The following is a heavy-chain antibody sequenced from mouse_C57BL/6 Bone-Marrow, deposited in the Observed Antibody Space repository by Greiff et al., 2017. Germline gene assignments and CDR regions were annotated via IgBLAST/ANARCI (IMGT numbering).Heavy chain of an antibody. V-gene: IGHV5-4*03. Sequence: EVMLVESGGGLVKPGGSLKLSCAASGFTFSSSAMSWVRQTPEKRLEWVATISDGGSYTYYPDNVKGRFTISRDNAKNNLYLQMSHLKSEDTAMYYCARGLSITGDFDYWGQGTTLTVSS. CDR2: ISDGGSYT. CDR3: ARGLSITGDFDY. D-gene: IGHD1-1*01. J-gene: IGHJ2*01. CDR1: GFTFSSSA.